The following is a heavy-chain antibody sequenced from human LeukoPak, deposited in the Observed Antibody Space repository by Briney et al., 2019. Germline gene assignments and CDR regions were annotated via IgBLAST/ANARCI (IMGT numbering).Heavy chain of an antibody. CDR2: IYTSGST. D-gene: IGHD5-18*01. Sequence: SETLSLTCTVSGGSISSYYWSWIRQPAGKGLGWIGRIYTSGSTNYNPSLKSRVTMSVDTSKNQFSLKLSSVTAADTAVYYCAREVERGYSYGYTNNWFDPWGQGTLVTVSS. V-gene: IGHV4-4*07. CDR3: AREVERGYSYGYTNNWFDP. CDR1: GGSISSYY. J-gene: IGHJ5*02.